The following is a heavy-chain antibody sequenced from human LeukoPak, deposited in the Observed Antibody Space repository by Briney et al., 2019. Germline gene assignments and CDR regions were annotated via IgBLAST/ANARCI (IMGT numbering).Heavy chain of an antibody. D-gene: IGHD2-21*02. Sequence: SETLSLTCTVSGGSMSSYYWSWIRQPPGKGLEWIGYIYYSGSTNYNPSLKSRLTISVDTSKNQFSLKLSSVTAADTAVYYCARGYCGGDCYVIYYFDYWGQGTLVTVSS. V-gene: IGHV4-59*12. CDR2: IYYSGST. CDR3: ARGYCGGDCYVIYYFDY. CDR1: GGSMSSYY. J-gene: IGHJ4*02.